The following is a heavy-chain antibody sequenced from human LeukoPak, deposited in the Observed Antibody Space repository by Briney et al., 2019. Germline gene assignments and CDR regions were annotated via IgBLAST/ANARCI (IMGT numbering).Heavy chain of an antibody. Sequence: GGSLRLSCAASGFTFSSYAMSWVRQAPGKGLEWVSAISGSGGNTYYADSVKGRFTISRDNSENTLYLEMNSLRAEDTAVYYCAKDLPGYSSGWFTFDPWGQGTLVIVSS. J-gene: IGHJ5*02. CDR3: AKDLPGYSSGWFTFDP. CDR2: ISGSGGNT. D-gene: IGHD6-19*01. V-gene: IGHV3-23*01. CDR1: GFTFSSYA.